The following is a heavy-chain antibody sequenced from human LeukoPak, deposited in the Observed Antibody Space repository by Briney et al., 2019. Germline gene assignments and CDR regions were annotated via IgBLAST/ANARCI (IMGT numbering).Heavy chain of an antibody. CDR3: ARRRSGYYDGY. D-gene: IGHD3-22*01. CDR2: INHSGST. V-gene: IGHV4-34*01. J-gene: IGHJ4*02. Sequence: PSETLSLTCAVYGGSFSGYYWSWIRQPPGKGLEWIGEINHSGSTNYNPSLKSRVTISVDTSKNQFSLKLSSVTAADTAVYYCARRRSGYYDGYWGQGTLVTVSS. CDR1: GGSFSGYY.